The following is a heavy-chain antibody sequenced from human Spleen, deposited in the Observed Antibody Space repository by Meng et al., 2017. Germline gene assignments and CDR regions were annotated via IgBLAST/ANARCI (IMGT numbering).Heavy chain of an antibody. CDR1: GFTFSSYA. J-gene: IGHJ5*02. V-gene: IGHV3-23*01. CDR3: AKTIGAAVRYWIDP. CDR2: ISGSGGST. D-gene: IGHD6-13*01. Sequence: GGSLRPSCAASGFTFSSYARSWGRQAPGKGLEWVSAISGSGGSTYYADSVKGRFTISRDNSKNTLYLQMNSLRGEDTAVYYYAKTIGAAVRYWIDPWGQG.